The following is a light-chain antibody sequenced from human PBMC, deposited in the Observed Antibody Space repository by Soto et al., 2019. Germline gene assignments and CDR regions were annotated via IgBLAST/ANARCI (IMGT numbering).Light chain of an antibody. CDR2: EVT. Sequence: QSVLTQPASVSGSPGQSITISCTGTGSDVGYYNYVSWYQQHPGKAPKLMIYEVTNRPSGVSNRFSGSKSGNTASLTISGLQAEDEADYYCSSFTTSRFYVFGPGTKVTVL. CDR1: GSDVGYYNY. V-gene: IGLV2-14*01. CDR3: SSFTTSRFYV. J-gene: IGLJ1*01.